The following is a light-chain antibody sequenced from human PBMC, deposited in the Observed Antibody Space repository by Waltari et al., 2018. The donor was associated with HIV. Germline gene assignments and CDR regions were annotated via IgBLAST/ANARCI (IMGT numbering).Light chain of an antibody. V-gene: IGLV2-14*03. J-gene: IGLJ3*02. CDR1: LNDSGHYRP. CDR2: DVT. CDR3: GSYPGRNACV. Sequence: TQPASVSGAPGPSFPVSCTGPLNDSGHYRPVSWYHQHPGKAPQIIIFDVTDRPPGVSDRFSGSQSGNTASLTISGLQAEDEADYYCGSYPGRNACVFGAGTKLAVL.